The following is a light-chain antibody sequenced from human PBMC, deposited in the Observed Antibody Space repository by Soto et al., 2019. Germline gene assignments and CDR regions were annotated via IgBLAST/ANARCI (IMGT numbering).Light chain of an antibody. V-gene: IGKV1-39*01. J-gene: IGKJ1*01. CDR1: QSISTY. Sequence: IQMTQSPSSLSASVGDRVTITFRASQSISTYLHWYQQKPGKAPNLLIYAASTLQSGVPSRFSGSGSGTDFTLTISSLQSEDFAVYYCQQYNNWPQTFGQGTKVDIK. CDR2: AAS. CDR3: QQYNNWPQT.